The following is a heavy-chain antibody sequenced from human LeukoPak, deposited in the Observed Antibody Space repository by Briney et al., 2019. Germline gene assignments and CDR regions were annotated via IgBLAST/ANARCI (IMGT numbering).Heavy chain of an antibody. Sequence: SETLSLTCTVSGGSISSSSYYWSWIRQPPGKGLEWIGYIYYSGSTNYNPSLKSRVTISVDTSKNQFSLKLSSVTAADTAVYYCARFGGYSSSAGYWGQGTLVTVSS. V-gene: IGHV4-61*05. J-gene: IGHJ4*02. CDR2: IYYSGST. D-gene: IGHD6-6*01. CDR1: GGSISSSSYY. CDR3: ARFGGYSSSAGY.